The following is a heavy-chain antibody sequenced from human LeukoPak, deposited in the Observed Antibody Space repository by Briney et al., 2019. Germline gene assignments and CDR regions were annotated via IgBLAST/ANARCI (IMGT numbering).Heavy chain of an antibody. CDR2: ISSSSSYI. Sequence: GGSLRLSCAASGFTFSSYSMNWVRQAPGKGLEWVSSISSSSSYIYYADSVKGRFTISRGNSKNTLYLQMNSLRAEDTAVYYCAREQLGPYYYYMDVWGKGTTVTVSS. CDR1: GFTFSSYS. D-gene: IGHD6-13*01. V-gene: IGHV3-21*04. J-gene: IGHJ6*03. CDR3: AREQLGPYYYYMDV.